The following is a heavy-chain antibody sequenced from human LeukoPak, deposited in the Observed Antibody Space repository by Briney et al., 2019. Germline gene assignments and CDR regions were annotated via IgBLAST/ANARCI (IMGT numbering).Heavy chain of an antibody. D-gene: IGHD5-12*01. Sequence: GESLKISCNGSGYSFTSYWIGGGRQLPGKGLGWMGIIYPGDSDTRYSPSFQGEVTISADKSISTANLQWSSMKAAETAIYYCGXRXLYXXYDAYSXVXVWGQATXVTXS. J-gene: IGHJ6*02. V-gene: IGHV5-51*01. CDR3: GXRXLYXXYDAYSXVXV. CDR2: IYPGDSDT. CDR1: GYSFTSYW.